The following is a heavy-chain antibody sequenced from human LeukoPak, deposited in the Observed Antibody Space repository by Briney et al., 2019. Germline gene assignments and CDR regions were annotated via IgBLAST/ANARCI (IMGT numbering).Heavy chain of an antibody. CDR2: IYSGGST. CDR1: GFTFSSNY. CDR3: ASRELLRPNDAFDI. Sequence: GGSLRLSCAASGFTFSSNYMSWVRQAPGKGLEWVSVIYSGGSTYYADSVTGRFTISRDNSKNTLYLQMNSLRAEDTAVYYCASRELLRPNDAFDIWGQGTMVTVSS. V-gene: IGHV3-66*02. D-gene: IGHD1-26*01. J-gene: IGHJ3*02.